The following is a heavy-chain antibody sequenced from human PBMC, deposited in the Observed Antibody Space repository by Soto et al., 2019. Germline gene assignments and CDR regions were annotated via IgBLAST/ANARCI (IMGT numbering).Heavy chain of an antibody. J-gene: IGHJ4*02. Sequence: PGGSLRLSCAVSGFNVMSYWMSWVRQAPGKGLEWVASVKEDGSELYYLHSVRGRFSMTRDSAGNALHLTMNYLSAEDTGVYFCARDIGFDYVNWGQGXPVTVSS. V-gene: IGHV3-7*01. D-gene: IGHD3-16*01. CDR2: VKEDGSEL. CDR3: ARDIGFDYVN. CDR1: GFNVMSYW.